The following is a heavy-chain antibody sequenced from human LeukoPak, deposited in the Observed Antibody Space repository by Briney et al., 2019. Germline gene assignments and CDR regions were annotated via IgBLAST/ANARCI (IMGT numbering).Heavy chain of an antibody. J-gene: IGHJ5*02. D-gene: IGHD4-23*01. CDR2: IIKSGSHI. CDR3: ARGRGGDTSNWFDP. Sequence: GGSLRLSCAASGFTFSDYSMNWVRQAPGKGLEWVSAIIKSGSHIYYADSVKGRFTISRDNANNSLYLQMTGLRDEDTAVYYCARGRGGDTSNWFDPWGPGTLVTVSS. V-gene: IGHV3-21*01. CDR1: GFTFSDYS.